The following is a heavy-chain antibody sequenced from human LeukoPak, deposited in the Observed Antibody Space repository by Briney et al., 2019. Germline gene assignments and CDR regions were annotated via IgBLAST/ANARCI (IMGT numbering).Heavy chain of an antibody. CDR3: ARDWPYYYGSGSYDSFDY. Sequence: GASVKVSCKASGYTFTSYAMNWVRQAPGQGLEWMGWINTNTGNPTYAQGFTGRFVFSLDTSVSAAYLQISSLKAVDTAIYYCARDWPYYYGSGSYDSFDYWGQGTLVSVSS. CDR1: GYTFTSYA. CDR2: INTNTGNP. V-gene: IGHV7-4-1*02. D-gene: IGHD3-10*01. J-gene: IGHJ4*02.